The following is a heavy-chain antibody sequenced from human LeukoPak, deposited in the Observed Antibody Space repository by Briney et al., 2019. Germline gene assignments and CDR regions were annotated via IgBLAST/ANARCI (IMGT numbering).Heavy chain of an antibody. Sequence: PGGSLRLSCAASGFTVSSNYMSWVRQAPGKGLEWVSYISSSGSNIKYADSVKGRFTISRGHAKNSVYLQMNSLRAEDTAVYYCARDIKGQYQDAFDIWGQGTMVTVSS. D-gene: IGHD2-2*01. CDR2: ISSSGSNI. CDR3: ARDIKGQYQDAFDI. J-gene: IGHJ3*02. V-gene: IGHV3-11*04. CDR1: GFTVSSNY.